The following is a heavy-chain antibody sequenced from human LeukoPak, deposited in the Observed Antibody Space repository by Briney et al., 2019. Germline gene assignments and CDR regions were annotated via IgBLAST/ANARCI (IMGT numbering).Heavy chain of an antibody. Sequence: QAGGSLRLSCAASGFTFSIHDMYWIRQSPGKGLECVSVISRGGISYYADSVKGRFTISRDNSKNTLYLQMNSLRAEDTAVYYCSKKGQANDDGKPDWGQGTLVTVSS. V-gene: IGHV3-23*01. CDR1: GFTFSIHD. J-gene: IGHJ4*02. CDR3: SKKGQANDDGKPD. D-gene: IGHD1-1*01. CDR2: ISRGGIS.